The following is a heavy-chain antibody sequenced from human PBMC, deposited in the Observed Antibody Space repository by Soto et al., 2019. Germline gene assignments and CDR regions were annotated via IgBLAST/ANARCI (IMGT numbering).Heavy chain of an antibody. CDR2: ISTDGSIT. D-gene: IGHD2-8*01. CDR3: ARDTNGLHY. J-gene: IGHJ4*02. V-gene: IGHV3-74*01. CDR1: GLIFSNYK. Sequence: EVQLVESGGGLVQPGGSLRLSCAASGLIFSNYKMHWVRQAPGKGLVWVSRISTDGSITDYADSVKGRFTVSRDNAKNTVYLQMISLRVDDTAVYYCARDTNGLHYWGQGTLVTVSS.